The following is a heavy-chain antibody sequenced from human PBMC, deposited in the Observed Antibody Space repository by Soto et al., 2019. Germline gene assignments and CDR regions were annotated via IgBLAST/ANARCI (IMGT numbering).Heavy chain of an antibody. CDR3: ARVRVGDYGSRFDY. CDR1: GYTFTGYS. V-gene: IGHV1-3*01. Sequence: ASVKVSCKASGYTFTGYSIHWVRQAPGQRLDWMGWINAGNGATKYSQKFQGRVTITWATSAGTAYMELSSLSSEDTAVYYCARVRVGDYGSRFDYWGQGTLVTVSS. J-gene: IGHJ4*02. D-gene: IGHD4-17*01. CDR2: INAGNGAT.